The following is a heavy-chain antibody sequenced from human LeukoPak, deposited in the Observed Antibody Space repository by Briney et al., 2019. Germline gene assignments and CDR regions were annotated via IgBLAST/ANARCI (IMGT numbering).Heavy chain of an antibody. CDR1: GGSISSYY. D-gene: IGHD7-27*01. J-gene: IGHJ6*03. Sequence: SETLSLTCTVSGGSISSYYWSWIRQPPGKGLEWIGYIYYSGSTNYNPSLKSRVTISVDTSKNQFSPKLSSVTAADTAVYYCARDRLGSTHYYYYMDVWGKGTTVTVSS. V-gene: IGHV4-59*01. CDR3: ARDRLGSTHYYYYMDV. CDR2: IYYSGST.